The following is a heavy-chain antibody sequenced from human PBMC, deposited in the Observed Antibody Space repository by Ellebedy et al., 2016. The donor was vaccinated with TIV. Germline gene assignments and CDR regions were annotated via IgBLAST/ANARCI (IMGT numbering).Heavy chain of an antibody. V-gene: IGHV3-21*06. J-gene: IGHJ6*02. D-gene: IGHD6-13*01. CDR1: GFIFSSYS. CDR2: ISSTSDYR. CDR3: GKERFSSSEFYYNYGVDV. Sequence: GESLKISXETSGFIFSSYSLKWVRQVPGKGLEWVASISSTSDYRHYADSVKGRFTISRDNDKNSLYLQMDSLRVDDTGIYYCGKERFSSSEFYYNYGVDVWGHGTTVAVS.